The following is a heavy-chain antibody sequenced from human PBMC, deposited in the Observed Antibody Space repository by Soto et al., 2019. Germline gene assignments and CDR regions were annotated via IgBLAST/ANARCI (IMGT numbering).Heavy chain of an antibody. D-gene: IGHD3-10*01. CDR2: ISSSSDYM. CDR1: GFTFSSYS. J-gene: IGHJ6*02. Sequence: PGGSLRLSCAASGFTFSSYSMNWVRQAPGKGLEWVSFISSSSDYMYYADSVKGRFTISRDNSKNTLYLQMNSLRAEDTAVYYCARVRSVRGVIAGYYYGMDVWGQGTTVTVSS. CDR3: ARVRSVRGVIAGYYYGMDV. V-gene: IGHV3-21*01.